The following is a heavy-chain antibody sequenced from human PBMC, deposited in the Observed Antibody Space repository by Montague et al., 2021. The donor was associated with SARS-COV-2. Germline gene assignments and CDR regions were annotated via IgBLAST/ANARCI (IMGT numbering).Heavy chain of an antibody. CDR1: GGSFSGYY. J-gene: IGHJ3*02. Sequence: SETLSLTCAVYGGSFSGYYWSWIRQPPGKGLEWIGEINHSGSTKYNPSLKSRVTISVDTSKNQFPLKLSSVTAADTAVYYCARHGYYETYDAFDIWGQGTMVTVSS. CDR3: ARHGYYETYDAFDI. CDR2: INHSGST. D-gene: IGHD3-22*01. V-gene: IGHV4-34*01.